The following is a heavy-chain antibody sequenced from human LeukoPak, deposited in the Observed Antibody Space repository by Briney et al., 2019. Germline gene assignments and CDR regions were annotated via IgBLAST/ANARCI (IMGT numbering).Heavy chain of an antibody. CDR2: ISYDGSNK. CDR1: GFTFSSYA. V-gene: IGHV3-30-3*01. J-gene: IGHJ4*02. Sequence: PGRSLRLSCAASGFTFSSYAMHWVRQAPGKGLEWVAVISYDGSNKYYADSVKGRFTISRDNSKNTLYLQMNSLRAEDTAVYYCARETSCSGGSCYSGVLDYWGQGTLVTVSS. D-gene: IGHD2-15*01. CDR3: ARETSCSGGSCYSGVLDY.